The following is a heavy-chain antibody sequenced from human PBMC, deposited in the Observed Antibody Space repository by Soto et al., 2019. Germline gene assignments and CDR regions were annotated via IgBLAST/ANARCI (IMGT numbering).Heavy chain of an antibody. D-gene: IGHD4-4*01. CDR2: ISYDGSNK. CDR3: AKDLGDYTDNYYYYGMDA. J-gene: IGHJ6*02. Sequence: GVSLRLSCAASGFTFSSYGMHWVRQAPGKGLEWVAVISYDGSNKYYADSVKGRFTISRDNSKNTLYLQMNSLRAEDTAVYYCAKDLGDYTDNYYYYGMDAWGQGTTVTVSS. V-gene: IGHV3-30*18. CDR1: GFTFSSYG.